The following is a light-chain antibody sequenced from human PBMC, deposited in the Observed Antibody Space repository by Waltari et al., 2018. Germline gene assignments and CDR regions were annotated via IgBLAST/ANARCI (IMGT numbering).Light chain of an antibody. CDR2: YKSVSDK. V-gene: IGLV5-45*03. CDR3: MIWHRGVWV. J-gene: IGLJ3*02. CDR1: SGVNVVSYN. Sequence: QAVVTQPSSLSASPGASASLTCTLRSGVNVVSYNIYCYKQKAGSPPQFLLRYKSVSDKQLGSGVPSRFSGSKDASANVGILLISGLRSEDEADYYCMIWHRGVWVSGGGTQLTVL.